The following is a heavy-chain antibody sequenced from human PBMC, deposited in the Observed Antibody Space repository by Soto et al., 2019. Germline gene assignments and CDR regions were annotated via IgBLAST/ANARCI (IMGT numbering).Heavy chain of an antibody. D-gene: IGHD2-15*01. J-gene: IGHJ4*02. CDR1: GGSFRNYY. Sequence: SDTLSLTWAVYGGSFRNYYCRWIRQPPGRGLEWIGETNHGGSPECNASLKSRVTISLDTSKNRFFLKLSSVTAADTAVYYCAPVRHFDKLLSLWGQGTPV. CDR2: TNHGGSP. CDR3: APVRHFDKLLSL. V-gene: IGHV4-34*01.